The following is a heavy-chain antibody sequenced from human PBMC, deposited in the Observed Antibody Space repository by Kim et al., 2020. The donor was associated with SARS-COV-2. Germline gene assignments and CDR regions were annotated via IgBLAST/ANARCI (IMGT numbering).Heavy chain of an antibody. J-gene: IGHJ4*02. CDR2: INAGNGNT. Sequence: ASVKVSCKASGYTFTTYAIHWVRQAPGQRLEWMGWINAGNGNTKYSQKFQGRVTITRDTSASTAYMELSSLRSEDTAVYYCARNRVGASYLDYWGQGTLVTVSS. V-gene: IGHV1-3*01. D-gene: IGHD1-26*01. CDR1: GYTFTTYA. CDR3: ARNRVGASYLDY.